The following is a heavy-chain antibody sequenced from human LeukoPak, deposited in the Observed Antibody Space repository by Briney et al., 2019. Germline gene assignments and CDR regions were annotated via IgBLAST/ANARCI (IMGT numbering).Heavy chain of an antibody. Sequence: PSETLSLTCAVYGGSFSGYYWSWIRQPPGKGLEWIGEINHSGSTNYNPSLKSRVTISVDTSKNQFSLKLSSVTAADTAVYYCARGLQLERRGDSIDYWGQGTLVTVSS. D-gene: IGHD1-1*01. V-gene: IGHV4-34*01. CDR1: GGSFSGYY. CDR3: ARGLQLERRGDSIDY. J-gene: IGHJ4*02. CDR2: INHSGST.